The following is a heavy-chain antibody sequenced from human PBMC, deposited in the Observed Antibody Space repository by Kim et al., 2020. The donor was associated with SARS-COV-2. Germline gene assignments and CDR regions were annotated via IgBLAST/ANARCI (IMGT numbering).Heavy chain of an antibody. V-gene: IGHV3-23*01. D-gene: IGHD6-13*01. CDR1: GFTFSSYA. CDR3: ANQAAMRGSSWATGGD. J-gene: IGHJ4*02. CDR2: ISGSGGST. Sequence: GGSLRLSCAASGFTFSSYAMSWVRQAPGKGLEWVSAISGSGGSTYYADSVKGRFTISRDNSKNTLYLQMNSLRAEDTAVYYCANQAAMRGSSWATGGDWGQGTLVTVSS.